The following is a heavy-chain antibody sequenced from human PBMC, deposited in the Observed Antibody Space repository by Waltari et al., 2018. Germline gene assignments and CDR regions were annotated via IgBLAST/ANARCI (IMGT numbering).Heavy chain of an antibody. V-gene: IGHV3-7*01. CDR3: ARENGWSFDN. CDR2: INQDGSDK. D-gene: IGHD6-19*01. CDR1: GFTFNYDW. Sequence: EVQLVESGGGLVQPGGSLRLSCAASGFTFNYDWMSWVRQAPGKGLEWVAKINQDGSDKSYVDSGKGRFTISRDNAEKSLYLQMSSLRAEDTAVYYCARENGWSFDNWGQGTLVTVSS. J-gene: IGHJ4*02.